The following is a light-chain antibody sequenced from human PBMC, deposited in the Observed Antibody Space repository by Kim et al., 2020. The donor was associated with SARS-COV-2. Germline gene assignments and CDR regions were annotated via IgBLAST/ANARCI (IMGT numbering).Light chain of an antibody. CDR2: DAS. CDR1: QSVSSSY. J-gene: IGKJ4*01. CDR3: QQYGSSPLT. V-gene: IGKV3-20*01. Sequence: EIVLTQSPGTLSLSPGERANLSCRASQSVSSSYLAWYQQKPGQAPRLLIYDASSRATDIPDRFSGSGSGTDFTLTITRLEPEDFAVYYCQQYGSSPLTFGGGTKVDIK.